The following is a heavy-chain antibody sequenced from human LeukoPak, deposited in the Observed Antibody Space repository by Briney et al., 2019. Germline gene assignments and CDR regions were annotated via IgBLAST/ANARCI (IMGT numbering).Heavy chain of an antibody. D-gene: IGHD5-24*01. Sequence: PGGSLRLSCAASGFTSSSCSMNWVRQAPGKGLEWVSSISSSSSYIYYADAVKGRFTISRDNAKNSLYLQMNSLRAEDTAVYYCARDGRVRWLQFSSIWTNNWFDPWGQGTLVTVSS. V-gene: IGHV3-21*01. CDR3: ARDGRVRWLQFSSIWTNNWFDP. CDR1: GFTSSSCS. CDR2: ISSSSSYI. J-gene: IGHJ5*02.